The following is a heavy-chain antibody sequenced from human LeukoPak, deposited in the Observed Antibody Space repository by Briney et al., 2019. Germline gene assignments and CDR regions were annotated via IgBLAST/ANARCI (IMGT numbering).Heavy chain of an antibody. CDR2: IRRRANDGTT. Sequence: GGSLRLSCTASGFNVGDYGLSWVRQAPGKGLEWIGFIRRRANDGTTEYATSVKGRFTISRDDSKSIAYLQMNGLQTEDTALYYCTRADGDYDHHFFDYWGQGTQVIVSS. V-gene: IGHV3-49*04. J-gene: IGHJ4*02. CDR1: GFNVGDYG. D-gene: IGHD4-17*01. CDR3: TRADGDYDHHFFDY.